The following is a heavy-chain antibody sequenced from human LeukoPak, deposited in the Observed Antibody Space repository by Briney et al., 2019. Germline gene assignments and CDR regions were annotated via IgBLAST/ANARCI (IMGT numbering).Heavy chain of an antibody. J-gene: IGHJ5*02. CDR1: GYTFTSYA. D-gene: IGHD6-13*01. CDR3: ARGLYSSSWYFEVSGNWFDP. Sequence: ASVKVSCKASGYTFTSYAMHWVRQAPGQRLEWMGWINAGNGNTKYSQKFQGRVTITRDTSASTAYMELSSLRSEDTAVYYCARGLYSSSWYFEVSGNWFDPWGQGTLVTVSS. V-gene: IGHV1-3*01. CDR2: INAGNGNT.